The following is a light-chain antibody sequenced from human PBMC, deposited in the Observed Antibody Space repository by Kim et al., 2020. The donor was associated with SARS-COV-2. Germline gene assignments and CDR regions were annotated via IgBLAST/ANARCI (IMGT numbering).Light chain of an antibody. V-gene: IGKV1-39*01. CDR2: AAS. J-gene: IGKJ5*01. CDR1: QSISTH. Sequence: SVGDSVTITCRASQSISTHVHWYQQKPGKAPDLLIYAASTLQDGVPSRFIGDGSGTFFTLTINGLQPEDFATYYCQQTYTSLQITFGQGTRLEIK. CDR3: QQTYTSLQIT.